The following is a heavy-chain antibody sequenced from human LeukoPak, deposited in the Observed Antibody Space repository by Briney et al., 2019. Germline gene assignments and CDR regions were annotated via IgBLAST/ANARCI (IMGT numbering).Heavy chain of an antibody. CDR3: AREAVGATGDVDY. CDR2: INPNSGGT. CDR1: GYTFTGYY. Sequence: GASVKVSCKASGYTFTGYYMHWVRQAPGPGLEWMGWINPNSGGTNYAQKFQGRVTMTRDTSISTAYMELSRLRSDDTAVYYCAREAVGATGDVDYWGQGTLVTVSS. V-gene: IGHV1-2*02. D-gene: IGHD1-26*01. J-gene: IGHJ4*02.